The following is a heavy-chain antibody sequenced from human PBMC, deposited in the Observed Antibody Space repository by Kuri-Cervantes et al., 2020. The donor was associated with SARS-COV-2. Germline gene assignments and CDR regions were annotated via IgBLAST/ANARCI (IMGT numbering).Heavy chain of an antibody. CDR2: IIPIFGTA. CDR3: ATPYGSVVYYGIPYYYAMDV. V-gene: IGHV1-69*13. J-gene: IGHJ6*02. D-gene: IGHD3-10*01. Sequence: SVKVSCKASGGTFSNYGISWVRQAPGQGLEWMGGIIPIFGTANYAQKFQGRVTITADESTSTAYMELSSLRSEDTAVYYCATPYGSVVYYGIPYYYAMDVWGQGTTVTVSS. CDR1: GGTFSNYG.